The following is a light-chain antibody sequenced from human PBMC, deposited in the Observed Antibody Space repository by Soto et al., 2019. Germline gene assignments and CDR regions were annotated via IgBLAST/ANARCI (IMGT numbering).Light chain of an antibody. CDR3: QQYGSSGT. CDR2: GAS. J-gene: IGKJ1*01. V-gene: IGKV3-20*01. Sequence: EIVMTQSPATLSVSPGERATLSCRASRSVNSNLAWYHHKPGQAPRLLIYGASTRATGIPDRFSGSGSGTDFTLTISRLEPEDFAVYYCQQYGSSGTFGQGTKVDIK. CDR1: RSVNSN.